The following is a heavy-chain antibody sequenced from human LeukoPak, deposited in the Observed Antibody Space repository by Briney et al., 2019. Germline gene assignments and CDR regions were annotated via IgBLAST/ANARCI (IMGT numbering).Heavy chain of an antibody. V-gene: IGHV1-8*03. CDR3: ARGYYDSSGYRPRNRPVEFYYMDV. CDR1: GYTFTSYD. Sequence: GASVKVSCKASGYTFTSYDINWVRQATGQGLEWMGWMNPNSGNTGYAQKFQGRVTITRNTSISTAYMELSSLRSEDTAVYYCARGYYDSSGYRPRNRPVEFYYMDVWGKGTTVTVSS. J-gene: IGHJ6*03. D-gene: IGHD3-22*01. CDR2: MNPNSGNT.